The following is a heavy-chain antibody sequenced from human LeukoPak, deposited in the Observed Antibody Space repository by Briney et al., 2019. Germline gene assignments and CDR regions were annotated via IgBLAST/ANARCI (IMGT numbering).Heavy chain of an antibody. CDR3: ARHDSFIPY. Sequence: PGGSLRLSCAASGFTFNDYAMSWVRQAAGKGLEWVSGISDTGRRTFYADSVKGRFTISRDDSKKTVYLQMNTLRAEDTAIYFCARHDSFIPYWGQGTVETVSS. CDR1: GFTFNDYA. V-gene: IGHV3-23*01. CDR2: ISDTGRRT. D-gene: IGHD3-16*02. J-gene: IGHJ4*02.